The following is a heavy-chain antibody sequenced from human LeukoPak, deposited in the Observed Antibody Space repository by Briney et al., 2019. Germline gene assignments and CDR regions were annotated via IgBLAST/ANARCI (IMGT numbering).Heavy chain of an antibody. CDR3: ARDLGYGVRFDY. Sequence: PGGSLRLSCAASGFTFSSYGMHWVRQAPGKGLGGVAVIWYDGSNKYYADSVKGRFTISRDNSKNTLYLQMNSLRAEDTAVYYCARDLGYGVRFDYWGQGTLVTVSS. D-gene: IGHD5-12*01. V-gene: IGHV3-33*01. J-gene: IGHJ4*02. CDR1: GFTFSSYG. CDR2: IWYDGSNK.